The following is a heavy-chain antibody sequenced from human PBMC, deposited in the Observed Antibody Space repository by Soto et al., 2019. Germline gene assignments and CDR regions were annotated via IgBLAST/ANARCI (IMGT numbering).Heavy chain of an antibody. Sequence: QVQLVQSGAEVKKPGSSVKVSCKASGGTFSSYAISWVRQAPGQGLEWMGGIIPIFGTANYAQKFQGRVTITADEATSTAYMELGSLRAEDTAVYYCARGDPPAFWSGPTGAKSGWFDPSGQGTLVTVPS. D-gene: IGHD3-3*01. V-gene: IGHV1-69*12. CDR2: IIPIFGTA. CDR1: GGTFSSYA. J-gene: IGHJ5*02. CDR3: ARGDPPAFWSGPTGAKSGWFDP.